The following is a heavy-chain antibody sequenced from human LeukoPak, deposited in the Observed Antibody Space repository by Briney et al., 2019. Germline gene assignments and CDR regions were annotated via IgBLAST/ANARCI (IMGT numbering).Heavy chain of an antibody. CDR3: ASGEWPQDY. J-gene: IGHJ4*02. CDR1: GFTVSTNY. Sequence: KAGGSLRLSCAASGFTVSTNYMTWVRQAPGKGVEWVALIYSGGSTYYPDSVKGRFTISRDHSKNTLYLQMNSLRAEDTAVYYCASGEWPQDYWGRGTLVTVSS. V-gene: IGHV3-53*01. CDR2: IYSGGST. D-gene: IGHD3-10*01.